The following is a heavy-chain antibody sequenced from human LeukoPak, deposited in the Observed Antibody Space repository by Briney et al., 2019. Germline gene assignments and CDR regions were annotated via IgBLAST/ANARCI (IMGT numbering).Heavy chain of an antibody. CDR3: ARGDYGGNLDY. Sequence: TSETLSLTCTVSGGSISSGSYYWSWIRQPAGKGLEWIGRIYTSGSTNYNPSLKSRVTISVDTSKNQFSLKLSSVTAADTAVYYCARGDYGGNLDYWGQGTLVTVSS. J-gene: IGHJ4*02. D-gene: IGHD4-23*01. CDR2: IYTSGST. CDR1: GGSISSGSYY. V-gene: IGHV4-61*02.